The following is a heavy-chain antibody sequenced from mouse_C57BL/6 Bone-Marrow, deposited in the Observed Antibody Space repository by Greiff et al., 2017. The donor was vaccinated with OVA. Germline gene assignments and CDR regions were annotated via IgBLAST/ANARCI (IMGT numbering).Heavy chain of an antibody. CDR2: ISSGSSTL. CDR1: GFTFSDYG. J-gene: IGHJ3*01. Sequence: EVMLVESGGGLVKPGGSLKLSCAASGFTFSDYGMHWVRQAPEKGLEWVAYISSGSSTLYYAATVKGRFTISRDNAKNTLFLQMTSLRSEDTAMYYCARNYDRVAGFAYWGQGTLVTVSA. CDR3: ARNYDRVAGFAY. V-gene: IGHV5-17*01. D-gene: IGHD2-4*01.